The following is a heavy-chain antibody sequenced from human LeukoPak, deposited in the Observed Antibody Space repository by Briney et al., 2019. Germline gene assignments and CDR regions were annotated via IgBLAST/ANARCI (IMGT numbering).Heavy chain of an antibody. CDR3: ARSHRYDYVWGSHDY. CDR2: FDPEDGET. CDR1: GYTLTELS. V-gene: IGHV1-24*01. D-gene: IGHD3-16*01. J-gene: IGHJ4*02. Sequence: ASVKVSCKVSGYTLTELSMHWVRQAPGKGLEWMGGFDPEDGETIYAQKFQGRVTITADESTSTAYMELSSLRSEDTAVYYCARSHRYDYVWGSHDYWGQGTLVTVSS.